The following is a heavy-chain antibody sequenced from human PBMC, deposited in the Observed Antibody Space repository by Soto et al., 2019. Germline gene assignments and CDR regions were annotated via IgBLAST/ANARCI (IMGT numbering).Heavy chain of an antibody. CDR2: INPSGGST. J-gene: IGHJ4*02. Sequence: QVQLVQSGAEVKKPGASVKISCKASGYTFTSYYMHWVRQAPGQGLEWMGIINPSGGSTNYAQKLQGRVAMPRDTSTSTVYMELNSLRSEDTAVYYCARPPYPLCINAVCYPLDYWGQGTLVTVSS. CDR3: ARPPYPLCINAVCYPLDY. CDR1: GYTFTSYY. V-gene: IGHV1-46*01. D-gene: IGHD2-8*01.